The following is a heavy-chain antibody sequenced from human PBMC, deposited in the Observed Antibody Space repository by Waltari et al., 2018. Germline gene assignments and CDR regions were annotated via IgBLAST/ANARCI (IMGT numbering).Heavy chain of an antibody. J-gene: IGHJ4*02. CDR3: AKAAYYGFNLFDY. D-gene: IGHD3-10*01. Sequence: EVQLLESGGGLVQPGWSLRVSCVASGFPFSNYAMTWVRQAPGKGLEWVSTISGSGGSTYYVDSVKGRFTVSRDNSKNTVYLQMNSLRAEDTAVYYCAKAAYYGFNLFDYWGQGTLVTVSS. CDR1: GFPFSNYA. V-gene: IGHV3-23*01. CDR2: ISGSGGST.